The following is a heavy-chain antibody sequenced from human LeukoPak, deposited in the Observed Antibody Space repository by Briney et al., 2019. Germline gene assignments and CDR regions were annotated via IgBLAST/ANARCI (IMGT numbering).Heavy chain of an antibody. CDR2: IKSKTDGGTT. D-gene: IGHD1-1*01. Sequence: GGSLRLSCAASGFTFSNAWMSWVRQAPGKGLEGVGRIKSKTDGGTTDYAAPVKGRFTISRDDSKNTLYLQMNSLKTEDTAVYYCTTDLKLEPRGFRCFDYWGQGTLVTVSS. CDR1: GFTFSNAW. J-gene: IGHJ4*02. V-gene: IGHV3-15*01. CDR3: TTDLKLEPRGFRCFDY.